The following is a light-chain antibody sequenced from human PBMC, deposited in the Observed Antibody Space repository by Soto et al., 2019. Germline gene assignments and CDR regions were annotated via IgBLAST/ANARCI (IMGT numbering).Light chain of an antibody. V-gene: IGLV2-14*03. J-gene: IGLJ1*01. CDR2: DVN. CDR1: SSDVGAYNF. Sequence: QSVLTQPASVSGSPGQSITLSCTGTSSDVGAYNFVSWYQQHPGKAPKLIIYDVNNRPSEVSNRFSGSKSGNTALLTISGLQAEDEGDYYCSSFTTGVNYVFGIGTKVTVL. CDR3: SSFTTGVNYV.